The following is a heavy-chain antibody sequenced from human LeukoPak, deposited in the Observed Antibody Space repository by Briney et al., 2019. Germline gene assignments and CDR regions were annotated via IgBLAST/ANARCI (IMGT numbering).Heavy chain of an antibody. Sequence: AASVNVSCKASGGTFSSYAISWVRQAPGQGLEWMGGIIPIFGTANYAQKFQGRVTITADESTSTVYMELSSLRSEDTAVYYCASAVAGMRRSRGFDYWGQGTLVTVSS. CDR3: ASAVAGMRRSRGFDY. D-gene: IGHD6-19*01. CDR1: GGTFSSYA. CDR2: IIPIFGTA. J-gene: IGHJ4*02. V-gene: IGHV1-69*13.